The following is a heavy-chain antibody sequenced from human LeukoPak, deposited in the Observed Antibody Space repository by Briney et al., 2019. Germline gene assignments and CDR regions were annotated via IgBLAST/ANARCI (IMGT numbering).Heavy chain of an antibody. V-gene: IGHV4-31*03. CDR1: GGSISSGGYY. CDR2: IYYSRST. CDR3: ARESGSSSTNWFDP. Sequence: SETLSLTCTVSGGSISSGGYYWSWIRQHPGKGLEWIGYIYYSRSTYYNPSLKSRVTISVDTSKNQFSLKLSSVTAADTAVYYCARESGSSSTNWFDPWGQGTLVTVSS. D-gene: IGHD2-2*01. J-gene: IGHJ5*02.